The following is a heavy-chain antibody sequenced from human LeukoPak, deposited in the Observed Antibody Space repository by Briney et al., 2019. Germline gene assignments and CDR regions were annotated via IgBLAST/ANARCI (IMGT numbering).Heavy chain of an antibody. Sequence: SETLSLTCTVSGGSVSRVCYYWNWIRQHPGKGLEWIGFTSYSEGTYYNPSLMSRITISVDISQNQFSLKMRDVTAADTAVYFCATADWESFYFDSWGQGALVAVSS. D-gene: IGHD1-26*01. CDR2: TSYSEGT. J-gene: IGHJ4*02. CDR3: ATADWESFYFDS. CDR1: GGSVSRVCYY. V-gene: IGHV4-31*03.